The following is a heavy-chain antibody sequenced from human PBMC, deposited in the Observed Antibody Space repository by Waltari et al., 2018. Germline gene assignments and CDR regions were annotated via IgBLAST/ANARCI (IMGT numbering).Heavy chain of an antibody. CDR1: GYTFTSYA. D-gene: IGHD1-26*01. CDR2: INAGNGKT. V-gene: IGHV1-3*01. J-gene: IGHJ4*02. Sequence: QVQLVQSGAEVKKPGASVKVSCKASGYTFTSYAMHWVRQAPGQRLEWMGWINAGNGKTKYSQKFQGRVTITRDTSASTAYMELSSLRSEDTAVYYCVRGAGGSYYSKEDYWGQGTLVTVSS. CDR3: VRGAGGSYYSKEDY.